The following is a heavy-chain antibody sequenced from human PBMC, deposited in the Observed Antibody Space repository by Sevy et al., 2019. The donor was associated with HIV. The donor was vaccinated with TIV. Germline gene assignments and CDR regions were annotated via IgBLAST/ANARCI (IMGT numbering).Heavy chain of an antibody. D-gene: IGHD3-3*01. CDR3: AKGPPRFVEWLFHYYYYGMDV. CDR1: GFTFSSYA. CDR2: ISGSGGST. Sequence: GGSLRLSCAASGFTFSSYAMSWVRQAPGKGLEWVSAISGSGGSTYYADSVKGRFTISRDNSKNTLYLQMNSLRAEDTAVYYCAKGPPRFVEWLFHYYYYGMDVWGQGTTVTVSS. V-gene: IGHV3-23*01. J-gene: IGHJ6*02.